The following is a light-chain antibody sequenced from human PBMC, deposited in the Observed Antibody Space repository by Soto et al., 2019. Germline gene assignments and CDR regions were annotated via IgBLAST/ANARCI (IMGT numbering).Light chain of an antibody. Sequence: QSALTQPPSVSGAPGQRVTISCTGSSSNIGAGYDVHWYQQLPGRAPKLLIYGNSNRPSGVPDRFSGSKSGTSASLAITGLQAEDEADYYCQSYDSSLSGYVFGTGTKV. CDR1: SSNIGAGYD. V-gene: IGLV1-40*01. CDR3: QSYDSSLSGYV. J-gene: IGLJ1*01. CDR2: GNS.